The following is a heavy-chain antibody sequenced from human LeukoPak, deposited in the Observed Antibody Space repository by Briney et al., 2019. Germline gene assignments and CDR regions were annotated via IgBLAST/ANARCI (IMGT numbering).Heavy chain of an antibody. D-gene: IGHD6-6*01. Sequence: SETLSLTCTLSGGSISSYYWSWIRQPPGEGLEGIGYIYSVGSTNYNPSLKSRVTISVDTSKNQFSLKLNSVTAADTAVYYCAGGIPPRSSPWFDPWGQGTLVTVSS. V-gene: IGHV4-59*01. J-gene: IGHJ5*02. CDR2: IYSVGST. CDR3: AGGIPPRSSPWFDP. CDR1: GGSISSYY.